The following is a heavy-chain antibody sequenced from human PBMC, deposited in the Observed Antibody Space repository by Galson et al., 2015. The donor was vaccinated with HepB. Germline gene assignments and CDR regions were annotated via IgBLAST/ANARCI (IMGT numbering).Heavy chain of an antibody. V-gene: IGHV5-10-1*01. CDR1: GYSFTSYW. D-gene: IGHD2-8*01. Sequence: QSGAEVKKPGESLRISCTGSGYSFTSYWISWVRQMPGKGLEWMGRIDPSDSYTNYSPSFQGHVTISADKSISTAYLQWSSLKASDTAMYYCARHVSPVADIVLMVYAIGDWFDPWGQGTLVTVSS. CDR3: ARHVSPVADIVLMVYAIGDWFDP. J-gene: IGHJ5*02. CDR2: IDPSDSYT.